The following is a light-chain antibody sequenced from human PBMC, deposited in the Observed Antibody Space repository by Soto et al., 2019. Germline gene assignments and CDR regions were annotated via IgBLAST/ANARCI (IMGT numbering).Light chain of an antibody. CDR2: DVS. J-gene: IGLJ3*02. Sequence: QSAPTQPASVSGSPGQSIAISCTGTSSDVGGYNYVSWYQHHPGKAPKVVIYDVSSRPSGVSDRFSGSKSGNTASLTISGLQAEDEADYYCSSYASATTPVFGGGTKVTVL. V-gene: IGLV2-14*03. CDR1: SSDVGGYNY. CDR3: SSYASATTPV.